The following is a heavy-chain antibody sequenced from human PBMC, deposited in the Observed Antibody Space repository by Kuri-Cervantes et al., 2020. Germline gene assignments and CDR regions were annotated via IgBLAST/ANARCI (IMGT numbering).Heavy chain of an antibody. CDR3: TRDPRYSSSLWDY. CDR2: VWSDGSSN. Sequence: GESLKISCAAEGFTFSPYGMHWVRQPPGKGLEWVAVVWSDGSSNYYEDFVTGRFTISRDNYKTILYLQMNSLRAEDTDVYYCTRDPRYSSSLWDYWGQGTLVTVSS. V-gene: IGHV3-33*01. D-gene: IGHD6-6*01. J-gene: IGHJ4*02. CDR1: GFTFSPYG.